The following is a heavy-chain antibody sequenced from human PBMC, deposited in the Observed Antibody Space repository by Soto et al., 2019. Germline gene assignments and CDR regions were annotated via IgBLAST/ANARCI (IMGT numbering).Heavy chain of an antibody. CDR2: ISGSGGST. J-gene: IGHJ4*02. V-gene: IGHV3-23*01. CDR3: AKWVIVVVITPSHFDY. Sequence: EVQLLESGGGLVQPGGSLRLSCAASGFTFSSYAMSWVRQAPGKGLEWVSAISGSGGSTYYADSVKGRFTISRDNSKNTLYLQMNSLRAEDTAVYYCAKWVIVVVITPSHFDYWGQGTLVTVSS. D-gene: IGHD3-22*01. CDR1: GFTFSSYA.